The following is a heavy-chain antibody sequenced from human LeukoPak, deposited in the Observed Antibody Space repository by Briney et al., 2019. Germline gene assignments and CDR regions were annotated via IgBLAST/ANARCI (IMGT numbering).Heavy chain of an antibody. V-gene: IGHV3-48*03. CDR3: ARPYYYDSSGSPMRY. J-gene: IGHJ4*02. Sequence: PGGSLRLSCAASGFTFSSYEMNWVRQAPGKGLEWVSYISSSGSTIYYADSVKGRFTTSRDNAKNSLYLQMNSLRAEDTAVYYCARPYYYDSSGSPMRYWGQGTLVTVSS. D-gene: IGHD3-22*01. CDR2: ISSSGSTI. CDR1: GFTFSSYE.